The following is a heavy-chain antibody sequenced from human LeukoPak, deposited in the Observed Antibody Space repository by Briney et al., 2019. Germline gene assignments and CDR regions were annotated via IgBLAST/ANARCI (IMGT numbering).Heavy chain of an antibody. CDR2: ISGSGGTT. D-gene: IGHD6-13*01. Sequence: GGSLRLSCAASGFTFSSYAMSWVRQAPGKGLEWVSVISGSGGTTYYADSVKGRFTISRDNSKNTLYLQMNSLRAEDTAVYYCAKALIAAAGTNHYTPRDYYYGLDVWGQGTTVTVS. CDR3: AKALIAAAGTNHYTPRDYYYGLDV. CDR1: GFTFSSYA. V-gene: IGHV3-23*01. J-gene: IGHJ6*02.